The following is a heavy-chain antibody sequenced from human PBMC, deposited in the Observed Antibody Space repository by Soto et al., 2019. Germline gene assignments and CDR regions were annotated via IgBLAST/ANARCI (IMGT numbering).Heavy chain of an antibody. CDR2: IYYSGST. D-gene: IGHD6-13*01. J-gene: IGHJ4*02. Sequence: SETLSLTCTVSGGSISSYYWSWIRQPPGKGLEWIGYIYYSGSTSYNPSLKSRVTISVDTSKNQFSLKLSSVTAADTAVYYCARVGAGYSSSEVDYWGQGTLVTVSS. CDR3: ARVGAGYSSSEVDY. V-gene: IGHV4-59*01. CDR1: GGSISSYY.